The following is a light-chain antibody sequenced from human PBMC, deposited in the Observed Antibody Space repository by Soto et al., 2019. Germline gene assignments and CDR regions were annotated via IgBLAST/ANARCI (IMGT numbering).Light chain of an antibody. CDR1: SSDVGGYNY. CDR2: DVS. Sequence: QSALTQPASVSGSPGQSITISCTGTSSDVGGYNYVSWYQQHPGKAPKLMTYDVSNRASGVSNRFSGSKSGNTASLTISGLQAEDEADYYCSSYTSSSTYVFGTGTKLTVL. J-gene: IGLJ1*01. CDR3: SSYTSSSTYV. V-gene: IGLV2-14*01.